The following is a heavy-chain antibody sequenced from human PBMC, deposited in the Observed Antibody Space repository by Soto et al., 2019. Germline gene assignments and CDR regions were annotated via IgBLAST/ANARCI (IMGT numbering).Heavy chain of an antibody. J-gene: IGHJ4*02. CDR2: IWYDGSNK. CDR1: GFTFSSYG. D-gene: IGHD6-13*01. CDR3: ARGVGTCDRRSRGCSNSWYTTRDY. V-gene: IGHV3-33*01. Sequence: QVHLVESGGGVVQPGRSLRLSCAASGFTFSSYGMHWVRQAPGKGLEWVAVIWYDGSNKYYADSVKGRFTISRDNSKNTVDLQMNSLRAEDTAVYYGARGVGTCDRRSRGCSNSWYTTRDYWGQGTLVTVSS.